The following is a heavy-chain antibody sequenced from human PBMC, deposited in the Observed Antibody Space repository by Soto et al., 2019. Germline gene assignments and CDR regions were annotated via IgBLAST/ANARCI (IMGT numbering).Heavy chain of an antibody. Sequence: PGGSLRLSCEASGFTFSDYSMNWFRQAPGKGLEWISYISRSGLTIYYADSVQGRFTISRDNAQNSLYLQMDSLRDEDTAVYYCARDRYCTSTSCYSPVDSWGRGTLVTVSS. D-gene: IGHD2-2*01. CDR2: ISRSGLTI. V-gene: IGHV3-48*02. CDR3: ARDRYCTSTSCYSPVDS. CDR1: GFTFSDYS. J-gene: IGHJ5*01.